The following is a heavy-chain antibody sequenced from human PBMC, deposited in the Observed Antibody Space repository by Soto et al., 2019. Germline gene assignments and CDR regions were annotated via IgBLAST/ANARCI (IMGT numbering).Heavy chain of an antibody. D-gene: IGHD1-1*01. CDR1: GYNFNAYY. V-gene: IGHV1-2*02. Sequence: QVPLVQSGAEVKKPGASVKVSCKASGYNFNAYYIHWMRQAPGQGLEWMGWITPNTGGTNYAQKFQGRVTMTSDTSISTAYMDLTRLKSDDTAVYYCARVAELYYFDYWGQGTLVTVSS. CDR3: ARVAELYYFDY. J-gene: IGHJ4*02. CDR2: ITPNTGGT.